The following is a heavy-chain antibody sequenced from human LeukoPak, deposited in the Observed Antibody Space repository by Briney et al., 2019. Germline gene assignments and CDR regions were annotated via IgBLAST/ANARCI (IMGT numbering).Heavy chain of an antibody. V-gene: IGHV3-30*18. J-gene: IGHJ4*02. CDR2: ISYDGSNK. CDR3: AKLKRAHYYDTSGYLDY. Sequence: GGSLRLSCAASGFTFSSYGMHWVRQAPGKGLEWVAVISYDGSNKYYADSVKGRFTISRDNSKNTLYLQMNSLRAEDTAVYYCAKLKRAHYYDTSGYLDYWGQGTLVTVSS. D-gene: IGHD3-22*01. CDR1: GFTFSSYG.